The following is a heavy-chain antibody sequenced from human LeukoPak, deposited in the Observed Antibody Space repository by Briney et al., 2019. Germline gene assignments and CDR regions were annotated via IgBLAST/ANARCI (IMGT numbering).Heavy chain of an antibody. CDR2: INHSGST. CDR1: GGSFSGYY. CDR3: ARNYDFWSGLRFDP. J-gene: IGHJ5*02. V-gene: IGHV4-34*01. D-gene: IGHD3-3*01. Sequence: PSETLSLTCAVYGGSFSGYYWSWIRQPPGKGLEWIGEINHSGSTNYNPSLKSRVTISVDTSKNQFSLKLSSVTAADTAVYYCARNYDFWSGLRFDPWGQGTLVTVSS.